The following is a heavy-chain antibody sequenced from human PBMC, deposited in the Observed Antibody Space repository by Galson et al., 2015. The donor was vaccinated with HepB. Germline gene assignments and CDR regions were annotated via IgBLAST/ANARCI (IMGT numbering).Heavy chain of an antibody. D-gene: IGHD2-15*01. CDR1: GFTFSAYA. J-gene: IGHJ4*02. V-gene: IGHV3-30*18. CDR3: AKGGCSSGACSLDY. Sequence: SLRLSCAASGFTFSAYAMDWVRQAPGKGLEWVAVISYDGSNAYYADSVKGRFTISRDNANNTLNLQMNSLRPEDTAVYYCAKGGCSSGACSLDYWGQGTLVTVSS. CDR2: ISYDGSNA.